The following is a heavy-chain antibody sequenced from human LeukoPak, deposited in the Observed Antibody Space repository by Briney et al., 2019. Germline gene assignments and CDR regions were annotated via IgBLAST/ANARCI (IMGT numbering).Heavy chain of an antibody. CDR2: INHSGST. Sequence: PSETLSLTCAVYGGSFGGYYWSWIRQPPGKGLEWIGEINHSGSTNYNPSLKSRVTISVDTSKNQFSLKLSSVTAADTAVYYCARGRDYGGNSAFDYWGQGTLVTVSS. CDR3: ARGRDYGGNSAFDY. CDR1: GGSFGGYY. J-gene: IGHJ4*02. V-gene: IGHV4-34*01. D-gene: IGHD4-23*01.